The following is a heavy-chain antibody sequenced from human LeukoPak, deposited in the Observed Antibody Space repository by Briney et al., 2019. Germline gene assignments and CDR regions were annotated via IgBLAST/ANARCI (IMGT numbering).Heavy chain of an antibody. CDR2: IYYSGST. V-gene: IGHV4-30-4*01. Sequence: SQTLSLTCTVSGGSISSGDYYWSWIRQPPGKGLEWIRYIYYSGSTYYNPSLKSRVTISVDTSKNQFSLKLSSVTAADTAVYYCARDPADDGYNPVYYFDYWGQGTLVTVSS. CDR3: ARDPADDGYNPVYYFDY. J-gene: IGHJ4*02. D-gene: IGHD5-24*01. CDR1: GGSISSGDYY.